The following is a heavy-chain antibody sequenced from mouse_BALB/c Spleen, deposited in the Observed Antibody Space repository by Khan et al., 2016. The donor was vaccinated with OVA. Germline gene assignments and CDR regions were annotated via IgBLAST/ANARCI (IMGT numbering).Heavy chain of an antibody. V-gene: IGHV5-6*01. J-gene: IGHJ3*01. CDR1: GFTFSSYS. CDR3: ADHLCGSFAY. CDR2: ISSGGDYT. Sequence: EVQLQESGGDLVKPGGSLKLSCAASGFTFSSYSMSWVRQTPDKRLEWVASISSGGDYTYYPDSVKGRFTISRDNAKNTLYLQMSDLKSEDTAMYYCADHLCGSFAYWGQGTLVTVSA.